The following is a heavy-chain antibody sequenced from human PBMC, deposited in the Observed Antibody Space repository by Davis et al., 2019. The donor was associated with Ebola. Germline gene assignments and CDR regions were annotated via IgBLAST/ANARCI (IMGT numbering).Heavy chain of an antibody. V-gene: IGHV3-30*03. D-gene: IGHD5-18*01. CDR3: ASRDTAMAALDY. CDR1: GFTFSSYG. J-gene: IGHJ4*02. CDR2: ISYDGSNK. Sequence: GESLKISCAASGFTFSSYGMHWVRQAPGKGLEWVAVISYDGSNKYYADSVKGRFTISRDNSKNTLYLQMNSLRAEDTAVYYCASRDTAMAALDYWGQGTLVTVSS.